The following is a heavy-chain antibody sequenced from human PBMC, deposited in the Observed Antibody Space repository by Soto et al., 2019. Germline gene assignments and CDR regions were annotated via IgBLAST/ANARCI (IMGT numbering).Heavy chain of an antibody. CDR1: GGSISTYY. CDR3: ARDRITLANDAFDI. CDR2: IYTSGST. V-gene: IGHV4-4*07. D-gene: IGHD3-10*01. J-gene: IGHJ3*02. Sequence: SETLSLTCTVPGGSISTYYWNWIRQPAGKGLEWIGRIYTSGSTNYNPSLKSPVTMSVDTSKDQFSLNLSSVTAAADTAVYYCARDRITLANDAFDIWGQGTMVTVSS.